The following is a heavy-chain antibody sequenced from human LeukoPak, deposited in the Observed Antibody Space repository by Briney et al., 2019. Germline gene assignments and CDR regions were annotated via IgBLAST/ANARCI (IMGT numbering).Heavy chain of an antibody. D-gene: IGHD2-15*01. V-gene: IGHV4-4*07. CDR2: ISGSGTI. CDR3: ARARGPTSLGYCSGGSCYSGLNSYYYYYMDV. Sequence: SETLSLTCTVSGGSINSYWSWIRQPAGKGLEWIGRISGSGTITYNPALQSRLSISIDTSKNQFSLKLMSVTAADTAVYYCARARGPTSLGYCSGGSCYSGLNSYYYYYMDVWGKGTTVTVSS. CDR1: GGSINSY. J-gene: IGHJ6*03.